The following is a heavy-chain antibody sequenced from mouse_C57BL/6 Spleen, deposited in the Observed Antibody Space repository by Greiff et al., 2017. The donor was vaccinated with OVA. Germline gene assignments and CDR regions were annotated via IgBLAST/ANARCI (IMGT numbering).Heavy chain of an antibody. D-gene: IGHD2-4*01. CDR1: GYTFTDYN. Sequence: EVKLQQSGPELVKPGASVKIPCKASGYTFTDYNMDWVKQSHGKSLEWIGDINPNNGGTIYNQKFKGKATLTVDKSSSTAYMELRSLTSEDTAVYYCARGDYDGERGDWYFDVWGTGTTVTVSS. CDR2: INPNNGGT. V-gene: IGHV1-18*01. J-gene: IGHJ1*03. CDR3: ARGDYDGERGDWYFDV.